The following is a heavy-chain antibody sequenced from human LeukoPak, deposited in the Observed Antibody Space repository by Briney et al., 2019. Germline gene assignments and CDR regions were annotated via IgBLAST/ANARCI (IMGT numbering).Heavy chain of an antibody. Sequence: GGCLRLSCAASGFTFSRSWLSWVPEAPGKGLERVANIKQDGSEKYYADSVKRRFTNSRDNAKNSLYLQMNSLRAEDTAVYYCARDRYRLVPYEAFDIWGQGTMVTVSS. D-gene: IGHD1-1*01. CDR3: ARDRYRLVPYEAFDI. CDR2: IKQDGSEK. CDR1: GFTFSRSW. J-gene: IGHJ3*02. V-gene: IGHV3-7*01.